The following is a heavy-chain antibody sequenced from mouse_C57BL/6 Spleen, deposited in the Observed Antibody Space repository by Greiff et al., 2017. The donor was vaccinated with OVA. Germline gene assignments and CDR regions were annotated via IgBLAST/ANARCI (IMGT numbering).Heavy chain of an antibody. J-gene: IGHJ3*01. Sequence: VHLVESGAELVKPGASVKISCKASGYAFSSYWMNWVKQRPGKGLEWIGQIYPGDGDTNYNGKFKGKATLTADKSSSTAYMQLSSLTSEDSAVYFCAPYGKLAYWGQGTLVTVSA. CDR3: APYGKLAY. CDR1: GYAFSSYW. CDR2: IYPGDGDT. V-gene: IGHV1-80*01. D-gene: IGHD2-1*01.